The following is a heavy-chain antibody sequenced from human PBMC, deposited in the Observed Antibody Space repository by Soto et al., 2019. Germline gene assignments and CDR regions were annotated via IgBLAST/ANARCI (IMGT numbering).Heavy chain of an antibody. Sequence: PSETLSLTCTVSGGSISSGDYYWSWIRQPPGKGLEWIGYIYYSGSTYYNPSLKSRVTISVDTSKNQSSLKLSSVTAADTAVYYCAREEAQYYYDSSGYPHHAFDIWGQGTMVTVSS. CDR2: IYYSGST. V-gene: IGHV4-30-4*01. J-gene: IGHJ3*02. CDR1: GGSISSGDYY. D-gene: IGHD3-22*01. CDR3: AREEAQYYYDSSGYPHHAFDI.